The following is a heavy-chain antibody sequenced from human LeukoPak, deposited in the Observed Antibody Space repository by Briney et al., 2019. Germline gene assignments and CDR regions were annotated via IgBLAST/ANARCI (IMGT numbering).Heavy chain of an antibody. D-gene: IGHD1-1*01. J-gene: IGHJ4*02. CDR3: ARRQGTTLNFDY. CDR1: GYTFSSYG. Sequence: ASVKVSCKASGYTFSSYGSSWVRQAPGQGLEWMGWINAYNGNTNYAQNLQGRVTMTTDTSTSTAYMELRSLRSDDTAVYYCARRQGTTLNFDYWGQGTLVTVSS. CDR2: INAYNGNT. V-gene: IGHV1-18*01.